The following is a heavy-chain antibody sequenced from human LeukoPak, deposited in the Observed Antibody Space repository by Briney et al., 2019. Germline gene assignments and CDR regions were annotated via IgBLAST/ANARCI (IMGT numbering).Heavy chain of an antibody. Sequence: GGSLRLSCAASGFTFSSYSMNWVRQAPGKGLEWVSSISSSSSYIYCADSVKGRFTISRDNAKNSLYLQMNSLRAEDTAVYYCARDSGDGYVDWGQGTLVTVSS. J-gene: IGHJ4*02. CDR3: ARDSGDGYVD. D-gene: IGHD5-24*01. CDR2: ISSSSSYI. CDR1: GFTFSSYS. V-gene: IGHV3-21*01.